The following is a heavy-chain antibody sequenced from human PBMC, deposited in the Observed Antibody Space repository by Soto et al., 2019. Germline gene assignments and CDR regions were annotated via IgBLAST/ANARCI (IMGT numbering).Heavy chain of an antibody. CDR1: GFTFTSTA. V-gene: IGHV1-58*02. Sequence: SVKVSCKASGFTFTSTAMQWVRQARGQRLEWIGWIVVGSGNTNYAQKFQERVTVTRDMSTSTAYMELSSLRSEDTAVYYCAAVLYNWNPPIGVFDIWGQGTMVTVSS. D-gene: IGHD1-20*01. J-gene: IGHJ3*02. CDR3: AAVLYNWNPPIGVFDI. CDR2: IVVGSGNT.